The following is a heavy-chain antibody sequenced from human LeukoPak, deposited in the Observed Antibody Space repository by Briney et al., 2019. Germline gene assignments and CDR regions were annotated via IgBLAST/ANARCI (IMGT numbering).Heavy chain of an antibody. V-gene: IGHV1-2*02. CDR2: INPNSGGT. D-gene: IGHD3-10*01. CDR3: ARDGLWFGESRYGMDV. Sequence: ASVKVSCKASGYTFTGYCMHWVRQAPGQGLEWMGWINPNSGGTNYAQKFQGRVTMTRDTSISTAYMELSRLRSDDTAVYYCARDGLWFGESRYGMDVWGQGTTVTVSS. J-gene: IGHJ6*02. CDR1: GYTFTGYC.